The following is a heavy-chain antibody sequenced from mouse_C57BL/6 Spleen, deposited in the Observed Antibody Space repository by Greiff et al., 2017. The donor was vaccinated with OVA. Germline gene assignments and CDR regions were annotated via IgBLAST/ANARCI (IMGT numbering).Heavy chain of an antibody. CDR2: IDPSDSET. J-gene: IGHJ4*01. D-gene: IGHD1-1*01. CDR3: ARGAHITTVTDDAMDY. Sequence: QVQLQQPGAELVRPGSSVKLSCKASGYTFTSYWMHWVKQRPIQGLEWIGNIDPSDSETHYTQKFKDKATLTVDKSSSTAYMQLSSLTSEDSAVYYGARGAHITTVTDDAMDYWGQGTSVTVSS. V-gene: IGHV1-52*01. CDR1: GYTFTSYW.